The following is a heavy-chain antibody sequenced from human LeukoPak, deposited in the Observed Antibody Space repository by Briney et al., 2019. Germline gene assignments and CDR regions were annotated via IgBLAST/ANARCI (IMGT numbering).Heavy chain of an antibody. J-gene: IGHJ4*02. Sequence: GSLRLSCAASGFTFSSYAMSWVRQPPGKGLEWIGSIYYSGSTYYNPSLKSRVTISVDTSKNQFSLQLNSVTPEDTAVYYCARVTLGASYYYGSSGPGYYFDYWGQGTLVTVSS. CDR2: IYYSGST. V-gene: IGHV4-39*07. D-gene: IGHD3-22*01. CDR3: ARVTLGASYYYGSSGPGYYFDY. CDR1: GFTFSSYA.